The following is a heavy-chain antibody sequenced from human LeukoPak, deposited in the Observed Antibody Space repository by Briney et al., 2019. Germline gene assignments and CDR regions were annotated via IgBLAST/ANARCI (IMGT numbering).Heavy chain of an antibody. V-gene: IGHV3-64*05. D-gene: IGHD3-3*01. Sequence: GGSLRLSCSASGFTFSDFVMHWVRQAPGKGLQYVSGISRDGATTYYADSVKGRFTISRDNSKNTLFVQMTSLRTEDTAVYYCVYQVQGVVKWGQGTLVTVSS. J-gene: IGHJ4*02. CDR1: GFTFSDFV. CDR3: VYQVQGVVK. CDR2: ISRDGATT.